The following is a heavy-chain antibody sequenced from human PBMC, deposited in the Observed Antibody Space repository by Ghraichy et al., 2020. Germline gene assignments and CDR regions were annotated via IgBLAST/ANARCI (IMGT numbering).Heavy chain of an antibody. V-gene: IGHV3-48*03. CDR1: GFTFSSYE. CDR2: ISSSSSTI. D-gene: IGHD4-23*01. CDR3: ARVTEERTFDY. Sequence: GGSLRLSCAASGFTFSSYEMNWVRQAPGKGLEWVSYISSSSSTIYYADSVKGRFTISRDNAKNSLYLQMNSLRAEDTAVYYCARVTEERTFDYWCQGTLVTVSP. J-gene: IGHJ4*02.